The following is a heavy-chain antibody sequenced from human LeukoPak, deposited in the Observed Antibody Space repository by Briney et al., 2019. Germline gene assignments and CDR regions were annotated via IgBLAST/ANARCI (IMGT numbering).Heavy chain of an antibody. CDR2: ISPNSGGT. D-gene: IGHD7-27*01. Sequence: ASVKVSCKASGYTFTAYYIHWVRQAPGQGLEWMGWISPNSGGTDYAQKFQGRVTITRETSISTTYVELSSLTSDDTAVYYCAIQPWGSGNNWYFDLWGRGTLVTVSS. CDR1: GYTFTAYY. V-gene: IGHV1-2*02. CDR3: AIQPWGSGNNWYFDL. J-gene: IGHJ2*01.